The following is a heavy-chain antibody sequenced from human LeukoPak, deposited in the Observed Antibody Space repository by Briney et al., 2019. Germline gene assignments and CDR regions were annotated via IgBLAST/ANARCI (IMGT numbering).Heavy chain of an antibody. D-gene: IGHD3-16*01. CDR3: AKASWVSSADAVL. CDR1: GFTFSDYA. Sequence: GGSLTLSCAASGFTFSDYAMSWVREAPARGLEWVSSLRGNGDTFYADFVKGRFTLSRDESRNTVYLQLNYLRVEDTAVYYCAKASWVSSADAVLWGQGTVVTVSS. CDR2: LRGNGDT. J-gene: IGHJ4*02. V-gene: IGHV3-23*01.